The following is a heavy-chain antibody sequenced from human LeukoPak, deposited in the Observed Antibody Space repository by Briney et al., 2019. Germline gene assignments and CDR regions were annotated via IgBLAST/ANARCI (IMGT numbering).Heavy chain of an antibody. CDR1: GFTFSSYS. D-gene: IGHD3-22*01. CDR2: IISSSSYI. J-gene: IGHJ4*02. V-gene: IGHV3-21*01. Sequence: GGSLRLSCAASGFTFSSYSMNWVRQAPGKGLEWVSSIISSSSYIYYADSVKGRFTISRDNAKNSLYLQMNSLRAEDTAVYYCARGGDSSGYYPRYFDYWGQGTLVTVSS. CDR3: ARGGDSSGYYPRYFDY.